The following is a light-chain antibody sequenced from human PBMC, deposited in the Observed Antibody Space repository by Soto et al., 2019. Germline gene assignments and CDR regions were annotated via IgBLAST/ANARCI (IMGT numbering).Light chain of an antibody. CDR3: QQKYSTPPGT. V-gene: IGKV4-1*01. Sequence: DIVMTESPDSLAVSLGERATINCKSSQSVLYSSNNKNYFAWYQQKPGQPPKLLIYCASTRDSGVPDRFSGSRSGTDFTLTISSLQDKDVVVYYCQQKYSTPPGTFGQGTKGENK. CDR1: QSVLYSSNNKNY. J-gene: IGKJ1*01. CDR2: CAS.